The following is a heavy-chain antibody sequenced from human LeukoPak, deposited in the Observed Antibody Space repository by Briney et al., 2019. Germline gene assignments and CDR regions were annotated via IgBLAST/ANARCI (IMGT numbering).Heavy chain of an antibody. Sequence: GRSLRLSCAASGFTFDDYAMHWVRQAPGKGLEWVSGISWNSGSIGYADSVKGRFTISRDNAKNSLYLQMNSLRAEDTALYYCAKVAYYYDSSMYYFDYWGQGTLVTVSS. V-gene: IGHV3-9*01. J-gene: IGHJ4*02. CDR2: ISWNSGSI. CDR3: AKVAYYYDSSMYYFDY. CDR1: GFTFDDYA. D-gene: IGHD3-22*01.